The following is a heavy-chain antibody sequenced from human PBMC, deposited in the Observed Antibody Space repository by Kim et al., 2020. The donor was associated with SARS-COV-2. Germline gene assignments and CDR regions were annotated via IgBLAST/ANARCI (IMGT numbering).Heavy chain of an antibody. CDR2: INHSGST. CDR1: GGSFSGYY. J-gene: IGHJ4*01. D-gene: IGHD3-10*01. CDR3: ARTRVRGVIIEYYFDY. Sequence: SETLSLTCAVYGGSFSGYYWSWIRQPPGKGLEWIGEINHSGSTNYNPSLKSRVTISVDTSKNQFSLKLSSVTAADTAVYYCARTRVRGVIIEYYFDYWG. V-gene: IGHV4-34*01.